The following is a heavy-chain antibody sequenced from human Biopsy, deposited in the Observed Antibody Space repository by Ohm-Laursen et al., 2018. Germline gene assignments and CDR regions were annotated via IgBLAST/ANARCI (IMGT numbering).Heavy chain of an antibody. CDR3: ARQKGFYGDPYYYGMDV. D-gene: IGHD4-17*01. V-gene: IGHV3-21*01. Sequence: SLRLSCSAFGFDFSTYPMNWVRLAPGKGLEWVSSLSSSSSFIYYADSVKGRFTISRHNAKNSLFLQMDSLRAEDTAVYYCARQKGFYGDPYYYGMDVWGQGTTVTVSS. CDR2: LSSSSSFI. J-gene: IGHJ6*02. CDR1: GFDFSTYP.